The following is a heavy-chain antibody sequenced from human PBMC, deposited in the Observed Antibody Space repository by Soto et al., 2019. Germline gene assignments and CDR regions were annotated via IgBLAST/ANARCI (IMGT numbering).Heavy chain of an antibody. Sequence: GGSLRLSCAASGFMFSTTDMSWVRQAPGKGLEWVTTIEGSGAITYYADSVKGRFIISRDNSRNTVYLQTDSLTADDTAVYYCVKNSGWFNTWGQGTLVTVSS. CDR2: IEGSGAIT. CDR1: GFMFSTTD. J-gene: IGHJ5*02. D-gene: IGHD3-10*01. CDR3: VKNSGWFNT. V-gene: IGHV3-23*01.